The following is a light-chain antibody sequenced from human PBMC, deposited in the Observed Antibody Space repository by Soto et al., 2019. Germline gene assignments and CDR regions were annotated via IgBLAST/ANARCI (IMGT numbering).Light chain of an antibody. CDR2: KAS. Sequence: DIQMTQSPSTLSASVGDRVTITCRASQSINNWLAWYQQKPGKAPKLLIFKASTLGSGVPSRFSGSGSGTEFTLSISSLQPDDFATYFCQQYESFPLTFGQGTKVEIK. CDR3: QQYESFPLT. V-gene: IGKV1-5*03. CDR1: QSINNW. J-gene: IGKJ1*01.